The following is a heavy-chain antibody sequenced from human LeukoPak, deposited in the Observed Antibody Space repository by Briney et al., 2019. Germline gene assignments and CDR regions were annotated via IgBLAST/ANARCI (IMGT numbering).Heavy chain of an antibody. CDR3: ARDYSSTNGMDV. CDR1: GFTVSSNY. V-gene: IGHV3-33*08. CDR2: IWYDGSNK. D-gene: IGHD2-2*01. J-gene: IGHJ6*02. Sequence: GGSLRLSCAASGFTVSSNYMSWVRQAPGKGLEWVAVIWYDGSNKYYADSVKGRFTISRDNSKNTLYLQMNSLRAEDTAVYYCARDYSSTNGMDVWGQGTTVTVSS.